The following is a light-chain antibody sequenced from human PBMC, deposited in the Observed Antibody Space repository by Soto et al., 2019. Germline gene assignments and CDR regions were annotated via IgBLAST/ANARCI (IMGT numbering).Light chain of an antibody. Sequence: QSVLTQPASVSGSPGQSITISCTGTSSDVGGYNFVTWYQLYPGKAPKLIIHDVTRRPSGVSNRFSGSKSCTTASLSISGLQAEDEADYFCCSYASSTSYVFGTGTKVTVL. V-gene: IGLV2-14*03. J-gene: IGLJ1*01. CDR2: DVT. CDR3: CSYASSTSYV. CDR1: SSDVGGYNF.